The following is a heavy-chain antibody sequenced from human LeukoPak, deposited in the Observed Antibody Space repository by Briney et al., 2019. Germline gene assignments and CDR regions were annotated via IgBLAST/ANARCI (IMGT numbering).Heavy chain of an antibody. Sequence: GGSLRLSCAASGFTFRTYWMSWVRQAPGKGLERVANIKQDGNDKYYVDSVKGRFTTSRDNAKNSLDLQMNSLRAEDTAVYYCARDTLGEGEDANYAVYYFDYWGQGTPVTVSS. CDR2: IKQDGNDK. D-gene: IGHD4/OR15-4a*01. CDR3: ARDTLGEGEDANYAVYYFDY. J-gene: IGHJ4*02. CDR1: GFTFRTYW. V-gene: IGHV3-7*01.